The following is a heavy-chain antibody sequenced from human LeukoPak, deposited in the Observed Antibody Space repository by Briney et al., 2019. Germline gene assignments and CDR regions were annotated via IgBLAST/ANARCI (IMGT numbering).Heavy chain of an antibody. V-gene: IGHV3-7*01. CDR3: ARDTSPSSRSSYFDALDM. Sequence: GGSLRLSCATSGVTFSNDWMTWVRQAQGKGLEWVANIKQDGSQRNYVDSVKGRFTISRDNTKKSLFLQMNSLRAEDTGIYYCARDTSPSSRSSYFDALDMWGQGTMVTASS. CDR1: GVTFSNDW. CDR2: IKQDGSQR. J-gene: IGHJ3*02. D-gene: IGHD6-13*01.